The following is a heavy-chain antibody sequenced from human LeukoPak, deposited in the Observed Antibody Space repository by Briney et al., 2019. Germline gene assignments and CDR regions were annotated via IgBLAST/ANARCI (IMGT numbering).Heavy chain of an antibody. J-gene: IGHJ6*02. V-gene: IGHV4-59*01. CDR1: GGSISSYY. Sequence: SETLSLTCTVSGGSISSYYWSWIRQPPGKGLEWIGYIYYSGSTNYNPSFKSRVTISVDTSKNQFSLKLSSVTAADTAVYYCARDPRVGSSWYRADYYYYGMDVWGQGTTVTVSS. CDR2: IYYSGST. CDR3: ARDPRVGSSWYRADYYYYGMDV. D-gene: IGHD6-13*01.